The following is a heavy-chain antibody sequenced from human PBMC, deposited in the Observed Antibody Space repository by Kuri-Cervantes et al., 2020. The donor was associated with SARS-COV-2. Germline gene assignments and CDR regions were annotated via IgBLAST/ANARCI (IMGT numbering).Heavy chain of an antibody. V-gene: IGHV3-66*01. J-gene: IGHJ6*02. Sequence: GESLKISCAASGSTVSSNYMSWVRQAPGKGLEWVSVIYSGGSTYYADSVKGRFTISRDNSKNTLYLQMNSLRAEDTAVYYCASDLGYCSSTSCYNVWGQGTTVTVSS. CDR1: GSTVSSNY. CDR3: ASDLGYCSSTSCYNV. D-gene: IGHD2-2*02. CDR2: IYSGGST.